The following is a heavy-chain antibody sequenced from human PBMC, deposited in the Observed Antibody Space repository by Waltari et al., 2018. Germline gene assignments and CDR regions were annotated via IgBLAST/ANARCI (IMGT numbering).Heavy chain of an antibody. Sequence: EVQLLESVRGWVQPGGSLRLSGAASGFTVSSYAISWVRQAPGKGLEWVSVIYSGGSTYYADSVKGRFTISRDNSKNTLYLQMNSLRAEDTAVYYCAKSLWFGEFLDAFDIWGQGTMVTVSS. CDR2: IYSGGST. D-gene: IGHD3-10*01. CDR1: GFTVSSYA. J-gene: IGHJ3*02. CDR3: AKSLWFGEFLDAFDI. V-gene: IGHV3-23*03.